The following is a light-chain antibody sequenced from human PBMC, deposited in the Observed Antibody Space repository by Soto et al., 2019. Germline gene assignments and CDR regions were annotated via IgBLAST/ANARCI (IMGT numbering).Light chain of an antibody. J-gene: IGLJ3*02. CDR1: SSNIGAGYD. CDR3: QSYDVGLSAWV. Sequence: QLVLTQPPSVSGAPGQRVTVSCTGSSSNIGAGYDVHWYQQVPGRAPKLLIYGNNIRPSGVSDRFSGSKSATSASLAITWLQAEDEADYYCQSYDVGLSAWVFGGGTKLTVL. V-gene: IGLV1-40*01. CDR2: GNN.